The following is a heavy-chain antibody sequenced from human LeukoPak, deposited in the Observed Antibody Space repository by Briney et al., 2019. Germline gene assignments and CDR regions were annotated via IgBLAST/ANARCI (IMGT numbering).Heavy chain of an antibody. Sequence: PGASVKVSCKASGYTFTGYYMHWVRQAPGQGLEWMGWINPNSGGTNYAQKFQGRVTMTRDTSISTAYMELSRLRSDDTAVYYCARGARVLRYFDWLLQEYFQHWGQGTLVTVSS. CDR1: GYTFTGYY. CDR2: INPNSGGT. V-gene: IGHV1-2*02. J-gene: IGHJ1*01. CDR3: ARGARVLRYFDWLLQEYFQH. D-gene: IGHD3-9*01.